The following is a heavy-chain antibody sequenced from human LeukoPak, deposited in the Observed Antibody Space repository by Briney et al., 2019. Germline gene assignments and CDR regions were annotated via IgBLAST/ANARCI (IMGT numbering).Heavy chain of an antibody. CDR1: GYTFTSYG. CDR2: ISAYNGNT. D-gene: IGHD2-2*01. V-gene: IGHV1-18*01. J-gene: IGHJ6*02. Sequence: GASVTDSCKASGYTFTSYGISWVRQAPGQGLEWMGWISAYNGNTNYAQKLQGRVTMTTDTSTSTAYMELRSLRSDDTAVYYCASGIVVVPAARSSYYYGMDVWGQGTTVTVSS. CDR3: ASGIVVVPAARSSYYYGMDV.